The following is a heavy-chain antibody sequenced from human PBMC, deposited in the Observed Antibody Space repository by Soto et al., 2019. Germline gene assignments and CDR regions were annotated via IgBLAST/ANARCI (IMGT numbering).Heavy chain of an antibody. J-gene: IGHJ4*02. CDR3: AWQSRDTPMVPFSH. CDR1: GGTADXXX. Sequence: QVHLEQSGADVRKPGSSVRVSCKASGGTADXXXXXXXXXXPGEGLEWMGGITPLFRTPHYAQKFQGRVNITADGSSNATYMDLGSLTFDDTAVYYCAWQSRDTPMVPFSHWGQGTLVTVSS. V-gene: IGHV1-69*01. CDR2: ITPLFRTP. D-gene: IGHD2-15*01.